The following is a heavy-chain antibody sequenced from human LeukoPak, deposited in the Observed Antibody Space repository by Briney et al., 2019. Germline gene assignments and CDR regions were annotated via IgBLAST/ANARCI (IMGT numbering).Heavy chain of an antibody. J-gene: IGHJ4*02. CDR3: TRDSSVAGYIDY. CDR1: GFTFGDYA. V-gene: IGHV3-49*03. CDR2: IRSKDYGGTI. D-gene: IGHD6-19*01. Sequence: GGSLRLSCATSGFTFGDYAMSWFRQAPGEGLEWVGFIRSKDYGGTIEYAASVKGRFTISRDDSKSIAYLQMNSLKTEDTAVYYCTRDSSVAGYIDYWGQGTLVTVSS.